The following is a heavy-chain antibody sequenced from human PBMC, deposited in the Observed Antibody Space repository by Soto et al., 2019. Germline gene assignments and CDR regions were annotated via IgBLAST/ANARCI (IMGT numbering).Heavy chain of an antibody. Sequence: GGSLRLSCAASGFTFSSYAMSWVRQAPGKGLEWVSAISGSGGSTYYADSVKGRFTISRDNSKNTLYLQMNSLRAEDTAVYYCATTTYYDSSGYYPMIYYGMDVWGQGTTVTVSS. CDR3: ATTTYYDSSGYYPMIYYGMDV. CDR1: GFTFSSYA. J-gene: IGHJ6*02. V-gene: IGHV3-23*01. CDR2: ISGSGGST. D-gene: IGHD3-22*01.